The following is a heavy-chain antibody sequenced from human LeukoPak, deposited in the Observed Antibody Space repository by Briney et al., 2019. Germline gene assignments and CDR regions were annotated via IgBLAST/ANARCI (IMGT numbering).Heavy chain of an antibody. J-gene: IGHJ4*02. CDR3: ARVAAKTVDY. Sequence: SETLSLTCTVSGGSISSYYWSWLRQPPGKGLEWIGYIYYSGSTNYNPSLKSRVTISVDTPKNQFSLKLSSVTAADTAVYYCARVAAKTVDYWGQGTLVTVSS. D-gene: IGHD2-15*01. CDR2: IYYSGST. V-gene: IGHV4-59*12. CDR1: GGSISSYY.